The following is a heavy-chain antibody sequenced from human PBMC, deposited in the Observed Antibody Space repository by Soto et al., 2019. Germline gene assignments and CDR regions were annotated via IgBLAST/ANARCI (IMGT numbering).Heavy chain of an antibody. D-gene: IGHD3-10*01. J-gene: IGHJ5*02. Sequence: ASVKVSCKASGYTFTGYYMHWVRQAPGQGLEWMGWINPNSGGTNYAQKFQGWVTMTRDTSISTAYMELSRLRSDDTAVYYCARDLWFGEPGYTWFDPWGQATLVTVSS. CDR2: INPNSGGT. CDR3: ARDLWFGEPGYTWFDP. V-gene: IGHV1-2*04. CDR1: GYTFTGYY.